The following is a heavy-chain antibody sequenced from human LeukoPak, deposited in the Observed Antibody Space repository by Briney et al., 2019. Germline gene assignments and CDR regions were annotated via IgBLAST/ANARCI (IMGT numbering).Heavy chain of an antibody. CDR2: ISAYNGNT. CDR3: AREQLLWFGEPTRSYYYYYGMDV. D-gene: IGHD3-10*01. Sequence: GASVKVSCKASGYTFTSYGISWVRQAPGQGLEWMGWISAYNGNTNYAQKLQGRVTMTTDTSTSTAYMELRSLRSDDTAVYYCAREQLLWFGEPTRSYYYYYGMDVWGQGTTVTVSS. V-gene: IGHV1-18*01. J-gene: IGHJ6*02. CDR1: GYTFTSYG.